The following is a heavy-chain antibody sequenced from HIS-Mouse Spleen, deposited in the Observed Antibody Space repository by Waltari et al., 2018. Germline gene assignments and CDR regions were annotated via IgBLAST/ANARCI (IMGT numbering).Heavy chain of an antibody. Sequence: QLQLQESGPGLVKPSETLSLTCTVPGGSFSSSSYHWGWIRQPPGKGLEWIGSIYYSGSTYYNPSLKSRVTISVDTSKNQFSLKLSSVTAADTAVYYCAREIPYSSSWYDWYFDLWGRGTLVTVSS. V-gene: IGHV4-39*07. J-gene: IGHJ2*01. CDR2: IYYSGST. CDR1: GGSFSSSSYH. D-gene: IGHD6-13*01. CDR3: AREIPYSSSWYDWYFDL.